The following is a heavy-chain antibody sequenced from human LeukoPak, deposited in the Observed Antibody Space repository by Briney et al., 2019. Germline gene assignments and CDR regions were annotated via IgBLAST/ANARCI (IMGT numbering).Heavy chain of an antibody. CDR1: GFTFSSYA. Sequence: GGSLRLSCAASGFTFSSYALSWVRQAPGKALEWVSGISGSGGITFYADSVKGRFTISRDNSKNTLYLQMNSLRAEDTAVYYCARGSSPVVTQAEYFQHWGQGTLVTVSS. CDR2: ISGSGGIT. D-gene: IGHD4-23*01. V-gene: IGHV3-23*01. CDR3: ARGSSPVVTQAEYFQH. J-gene: IGHJ1*01.